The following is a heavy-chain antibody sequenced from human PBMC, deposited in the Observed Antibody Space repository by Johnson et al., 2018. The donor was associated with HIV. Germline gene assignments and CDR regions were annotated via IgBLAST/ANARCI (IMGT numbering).Heavy chain of an antibody. Sequence: VQLVESGGGVVRPGGSLRLSCGVSGFTFDDYAMSWVRQTPGKGLEWVSGINWNGGSTYYADSVKGRFTISRDNSKNTVYLQMNSLRAEDTAVYYCARVGQLARTHAFDIWGQGTMVTVSS. J-gene: IGHJ3*02. CDR1: GFTFDDYA. V-gene: IGHV3-20*04. D-gene: IGHD6-13*01. CDR2: INWNGGST. CDR3: ARVGQLARTHAFDI.